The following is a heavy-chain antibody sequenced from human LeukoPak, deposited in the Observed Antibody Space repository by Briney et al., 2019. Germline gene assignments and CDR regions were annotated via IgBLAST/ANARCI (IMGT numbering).Heavy chain of an antibody. Sequence: PSETLSLTCAVYGGSFSGYYWSWIRQPPGKGLEWIGEINHSGSTNYNPSLKSRVTISVDTSKNQFSLKLSSVTAADTAVYYCARSGRRCSSSTSCYTGFDPWGQGTLVTVSS. CDR3: ARSGRRCSSSTSCYTGFDP. J-gene: IGHJ5*02. CDR1: GGSFSGYY. D-gene: IGHD2-2*02. V-gene: IGHV4-34*01. CDR2: INHSGST.